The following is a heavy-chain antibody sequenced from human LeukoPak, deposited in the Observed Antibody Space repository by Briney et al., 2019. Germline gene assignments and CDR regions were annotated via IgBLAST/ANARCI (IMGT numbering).Heavy chain of an antibody. CDR3: ARAQYRSSTSCVLLGY. CDR1: GYTFTSYG. V-gene: IGHV1-18*04. CDR2: ISTYNGNT. Sequence: ASVKVSCKASGYTFTSYGFSWVRQAPGQGLEWMGWISTYNGNTIYAQKLQGRVTMTADTSTSTAYMELRSLRSDDTAVYYGARAQYRSSTSCVLLGYWGQGTLVTAS. J-gene: IGHJ4*02. D-gene: IGHD2-2*01.